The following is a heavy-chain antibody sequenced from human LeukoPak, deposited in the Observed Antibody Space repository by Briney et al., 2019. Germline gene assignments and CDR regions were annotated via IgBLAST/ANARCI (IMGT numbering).Heavy chain of an antibody. V-gene: IGHV4-61*02. CDR1: GGSISSGSYY. CDR3: ARHDYGDYVDY. CDR2: IYTSGST. Sequence: SQTLSLTCTVSGGSISSGSYYWSWIRQPAGKGLEWIGRIYTSGSTNYNPSLKSRVTISADTSQNQFSLKLSSVTAADTAVYYCARHDYGDYVDYWGQGTLVTVSS. D-gene: IGHD4-17*01. J-gene: IGHJ4*02.